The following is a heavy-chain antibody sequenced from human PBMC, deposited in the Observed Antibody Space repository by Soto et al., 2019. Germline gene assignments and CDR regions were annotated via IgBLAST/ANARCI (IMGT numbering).Heavy chain of an antibody. Sequence: QVQLVQSGAEVKKPGSSVKVSCKASGGTFSSYAISWVRQAPGQGLEWMGGIIPISGTANYAQKLQGRVKITEDESTSTDYRKVNRVSSEDTAVYYSECIHGSSTSSEAYYYDDYRIDVWGHGSTFTF. J-gene: IGHJ6*02. D-gene: IGHD2-2*01. CDR3: ECIHGSSTSSEAYYYDDYRIDV. CDR1: GGTFSSYA. V-gene: IGHV1-69*01. CDR2: IIPISGTA.